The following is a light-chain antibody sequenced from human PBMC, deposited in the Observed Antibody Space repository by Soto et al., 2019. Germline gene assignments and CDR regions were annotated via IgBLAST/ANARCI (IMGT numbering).Light chain of an antibody. J-gene: IGLJ1*01. Sequence: QSALTQPASVSGSTGQSITISCTGTSSDVGGYNYVSWYQQHPGKAPKVMIYEVSNRPSGVSNRFSGSKSGNTASLTISGLQAEDESDYYCCSYTNSNTLVFGTGTKVTVL. CDR1: SSDVGGYNY. CDR2: EVS. V-gene: IGLV2-14*01. CDR3: CSYTNSNTLV.